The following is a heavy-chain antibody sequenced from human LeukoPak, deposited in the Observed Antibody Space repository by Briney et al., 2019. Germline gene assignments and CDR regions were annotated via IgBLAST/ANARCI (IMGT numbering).Heavy chain of an antibody. CDR2: IGSSGSTI. J-gene: IGHJ3*02. CDR3: ARDSGRNYRGAFDI. D-gene: IGHD4-23*01. Sequence: GGSLRLSCAASGFTFSSYEMNWVRQAPGKGLEWVSYIGSSGSTIYYADSVKGRFTISRDNAKNSLYLQMNSLRAEDTAVYYCARDSGRNYRGAFDIWGQGTMVTVSS. V-gene: IGHV3-48*03. CDR1: GFTFSSYE.